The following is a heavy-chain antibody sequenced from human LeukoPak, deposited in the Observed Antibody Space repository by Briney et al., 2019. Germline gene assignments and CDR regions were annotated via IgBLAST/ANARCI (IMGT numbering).Heavy chain of an antibody. J-gene: IGHJ3*02. CDR3: GGARWGFGAFDI. CDR2: ISYDGSNK. D-gene: IGHD3-3*01. V-gene: IGHV3-30*04. Sequence: GGSLRLSCAASGSTFSSYAIHWVRQAPGKGLEWVAVISYDGSNKYYADSVKGRFTISRDNSKNTLYLQMNSLRAEDTAVYYCGGARWGFGAFDIWGQGTMVTVSS. CDR1: GSTFSSYA.